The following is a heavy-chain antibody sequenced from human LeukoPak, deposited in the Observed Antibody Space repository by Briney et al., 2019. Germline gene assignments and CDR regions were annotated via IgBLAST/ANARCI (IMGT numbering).Heavy chain of an antibody. CDR3: AREGDYDYVWGSYRYPPAFDY. D-gene: IGHD3-16*02. V-gene: IGHV3-30-3*01. CDR2: ISYDGSNK. CDR1: GFTFSSYA. J-gene: IGHJ4*02. Sequence: GGSLRLSCAASGFTFSSYAMHWVSQAPGKGLEWVAVISYDGSNKYYADSVKGRFTISRDNSKNTLYLQMNSLRAEDTAVYYCAREGDYDYVWGSYRYPPAFDYWGQGTLVTVSS.